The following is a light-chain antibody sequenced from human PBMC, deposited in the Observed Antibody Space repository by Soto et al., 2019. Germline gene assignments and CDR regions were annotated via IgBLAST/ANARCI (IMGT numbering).Light chain of an antibody. Sequence: GDRVTITCRVSQSINSWLAWYQQKPGKAPKLLIYKASNLESGVPSRFSGSASGTEFTLTISSLQPDDLATYYCQQYNGYSSTFGQGTKVEIK. CDR1: QSINSW. J-gene: IGKJ2*02. V-gene: IGKV1-5*03. CDR2: KAS. CDR3: QQYNGYSST.